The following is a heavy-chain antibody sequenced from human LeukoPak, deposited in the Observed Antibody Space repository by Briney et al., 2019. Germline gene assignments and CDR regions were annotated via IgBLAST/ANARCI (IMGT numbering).Heavy chain of an antibody. CDR1: GYTFTSYG. V-gene: IGHV1-18*01. Sequence: APVKVSCKASGYTFTSYGISWVRQAPGQGLEWMGWISAYNGNTNYAQKLQGRVTMTTDTSTSTAYMELRSLRSDDTAVYYCARDRGVVVPAANDYWGQGTLVTVSS. CDR3: ARDRGVVVPAANDY. D-gene: IGHD2-2*01. J-gene: IGHJ4*02. CDR2: ISAYNGNT.